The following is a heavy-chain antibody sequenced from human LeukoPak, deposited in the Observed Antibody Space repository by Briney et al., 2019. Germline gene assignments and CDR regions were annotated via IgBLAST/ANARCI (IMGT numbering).Heavy chain of an antibody. CDR1: GYTFTSYY. D-gene: IGHD5-18*01. Sequence: ASEKVSCKASGYTFTSYYMHWVRQAPGQGLELMGILNPSGGGTSYAQKFQGRVTTTRDTSTSTVYMQLSSLRSEDTAVYYCARGGGEDTGMIHDYWGQGTLVTVSS. V-gene: IGHV1-46*01. CDR3: ARGGGEDTGMIHDY. J-gene: IGHJ4*02. CDR2: LNPSGGGT.